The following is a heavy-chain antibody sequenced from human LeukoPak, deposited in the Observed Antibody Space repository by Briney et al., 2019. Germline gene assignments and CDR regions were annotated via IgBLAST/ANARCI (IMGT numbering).Heavy chain of an antibody. Sequence: PGGSLRLSCAASGFTFSSYGMHWVRQAPGKGLEWVAVISYDVGKKYYADSVKGRFTISRDNAKNSLYLQMNSLRAEDTALYYCARGKYSGSYYYFDYWGQGTLVTVSS. V-gene: IGHV3-30*03. D-gene: IGHD1-26*01. CDR1: GFTFSSYG. J-gene: IGHJ4*02. CDR3: ARGKYSGSYYYFDY. CDR2: ISYDVGKK.